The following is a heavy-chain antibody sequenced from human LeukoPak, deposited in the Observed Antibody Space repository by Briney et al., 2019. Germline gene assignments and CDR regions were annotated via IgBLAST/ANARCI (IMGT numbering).Heavy chain of an antibody. CDR2: IYYSGST. J-gene: IGHJ4*02. Sequence: SQTLSLTCTVSGGSISSGDYYWSWIRQHPGKGLEWIGYIYYSGSTYYNPSLKSRVAISVDTSKNQFSLKLNSVTAADTAVYYCARVPNQSKYSIGNYWGQGTLVTVSS. D-gene: IGHD1-14*01. CDR3: ARVPNQSKYSIGNY. V-gene: IGHV4-31*03. CDR1: GGSISSGDYY.